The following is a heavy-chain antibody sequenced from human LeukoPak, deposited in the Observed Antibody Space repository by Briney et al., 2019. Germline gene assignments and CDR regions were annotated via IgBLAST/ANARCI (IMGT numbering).Heavy chain of an antibody. CDR3: ARGDDFWSGYYPNNWFDP. CDR1: GGTFSSYA. J-gene: IGHJ5*02. D-gene: IGHD3-3*01. CDR2: ISAYNGNT. Sequence: GASVKVSCKASGGTFSSYAISWVRQAPGQGLEWMGWISAYNGNTNYAQKLQGRVTMTTDTSTSTAYMELRSLRSDDTAVYYCARGDDFWSGYYPNNWFDPWGQGTLVTVSS. V-gene: IGHV1-18*01.